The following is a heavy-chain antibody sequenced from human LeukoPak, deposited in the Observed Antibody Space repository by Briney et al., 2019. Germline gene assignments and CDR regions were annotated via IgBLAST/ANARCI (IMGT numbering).Heavy chain of an antibody. CDR1: GGSISSYY. CDR3: AKDPSGGSYYVIYYFQH. CDR2: IYSSGST. J-gene: IGHJ1*01. Sequence: PSETLSLTCTVSGGSISSYYWSWIRQPAGKGLEWIGRIYSSGSTNYNPSLKGRVAMSVDTSNNQFSLKLSSVTAADTAVYYCAKDPSGGSYYVIYYFQHWGQGTLVTVSS. D-gene: IGHD1-26*01. V-gene: IGHV4-4*07.